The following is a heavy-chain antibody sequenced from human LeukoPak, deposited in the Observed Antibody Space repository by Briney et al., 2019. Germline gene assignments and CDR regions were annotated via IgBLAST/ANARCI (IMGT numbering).Heavy chain of an antibody. CDR3: ARAEDIVVVPAAILYYYYMDV. V-gene: IGHV1-2*02. D-gene: IGHD2-2*02. Sequence: ASVKVSCKASGYTFTGYYMHWVRRAPGQGLEWMGWINPNSGGTNYAQKFQGRVTMTRDTSISTAYMELSRLRSDDTAVYYCARAEDIVVVPAAILYYYYMDVWGKGTTVTVSS. CDR2: INPNSGGT. CDR1: GYTFTGYY. J-gene: IGHJ6*03.